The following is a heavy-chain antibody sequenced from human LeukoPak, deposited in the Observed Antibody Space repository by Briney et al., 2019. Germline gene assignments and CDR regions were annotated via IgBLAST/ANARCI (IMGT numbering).Heavy chain of an antibody. D-gene: IGHD5-12*01. CDR1: GYTFTSYG. Sequence: KPGASVKVSCKASGYTFTSYGISWVRQAPGQGLEWMGWISAYNGNTNYAQTLQGRVTMTTDTSTSTAYMELRSLRSDDTAVYYCARDDRGSSYDQEYYYYYYYMDVWGKGTTVTVSS. CDR3: ARDDRGSSYDQEYYYYYYYMDV. V-gene: IGHV1-18*01. J-gene: IGHJ6*03. CDR2: ISAYNGNT.